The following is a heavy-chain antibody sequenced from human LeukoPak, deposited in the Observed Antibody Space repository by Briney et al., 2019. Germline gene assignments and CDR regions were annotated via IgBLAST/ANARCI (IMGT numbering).Heavy chain of an antibody. CDR3: ARDCSSTSCPRGAFDI. D-gene: IGHD2-2*01. V-gene: IGHV1-18*01. CDR2: ISAYNGNT. Sequence: ASVKVSCKASGYTFTSYGISWVRQAPGQGLEWMGWISAYNGNTNYAQKLQGRVTMTTDTSTSTAYMELRSLRSDDTAVYYCARDCSSTSCPRGAFDIWGQGTMVTVSS. CDR1: GYTFTSYG. J-gene: IGHJ3*02.